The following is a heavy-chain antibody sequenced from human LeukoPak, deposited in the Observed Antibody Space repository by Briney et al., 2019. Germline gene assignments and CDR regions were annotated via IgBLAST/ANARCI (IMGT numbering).Heavy chain of an antibody. CDR3: ANATFDS. Sequence: GASVKVSCKAPGGTFSSYAISWVRQAPGQGLECMGIINPSGGSTSYAQKFQGRVTMTRDMSTSTAYMELSRVRSHDTAVYYSANATFDSWGQGTLVTVSS. CDR2: INPSGGST. CDR1: GGTFSSYA. J-gene: IGHJ4*02. V-gene: IGHV1-46*01.